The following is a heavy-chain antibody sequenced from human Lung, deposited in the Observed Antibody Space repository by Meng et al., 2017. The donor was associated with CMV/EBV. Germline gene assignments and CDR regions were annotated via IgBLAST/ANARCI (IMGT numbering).Heavy chain of an antibody. J-gene: IGHJ4*02. Sequence: RVGSGGCGAQPGGSLGLFWAASGFTFSSYGMHWVCQAPGKGAEWVEFIRNDESDKYYGDSVKGRLTISRDTSKNTVDLQRNSLRTEDTAVYYCAKDDPVFHYWGQGTLVTVSS. CDR1: GFTFSSYG. V-gene: IGHV3-30*02. CDR3: AKDDPVFHY. CDR2: IRNDESDK.